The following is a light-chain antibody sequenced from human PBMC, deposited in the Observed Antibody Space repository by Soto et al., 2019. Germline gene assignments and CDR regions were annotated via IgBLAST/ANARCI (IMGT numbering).Light chain of an antibody. CDR2: DDN. V-gene: IGLV3-21*02. Sequence: SYVLSQPPSVSVAPGQTATLSCGGNNIASKNVHWYQQKPGQAPVVVVYDDNDHPSGIPERLSGANSENTATLTISRVEAGDEADYYCQVWDSSGAWVFGGGTKLTVL. J-gene: IGLJ3*02. CDR3: QVWDSSGAWV. CDR1: NIASKN.